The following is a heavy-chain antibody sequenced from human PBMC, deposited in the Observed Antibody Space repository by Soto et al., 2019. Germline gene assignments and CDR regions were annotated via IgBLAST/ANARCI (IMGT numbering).Heavy chain of an antibody. V-gene: IGHV4-31*03. J-gene: IGHJ4*02. D-gene: IGHD3-22*01. CDR1: GGSISSGGYY. Sequence: SATLSLTCTVSGGSISSGGYYWSWIRQHPGKGLEWIGYIYYSGSTYYNPSLKSRVTISVDTSKNQYSLKLISVSAADTAVYYCARDTHYYDSSGYGGTIWGQGTLITVSS. CDR2: IYYSGST. CDR3: ARDTHYYDSSGYGGTI.